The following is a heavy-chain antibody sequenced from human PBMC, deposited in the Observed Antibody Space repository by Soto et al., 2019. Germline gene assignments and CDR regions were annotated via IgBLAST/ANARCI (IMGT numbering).Heavy chain of an antibody. CDR1: GCTFSSYA. CDR2: ISYDGSNK. CDR3: ARGYYYDSSGYYLGEEGFDY. J-gene: IGHJ4*02. D-gene: IGHD3-22*01. Sequence: QVQLVESGGGVVQPGRSLRLSCAASGCTFSSYAMHWVRQAPGKGLEWVAVISYDGSNKYYADSVKGRFTISRDNSKNTLYLQMNSLRAEDTAVYYCARGYYYDSSGYYLGEEGFDYWGQGTLVTVSS. V-gene: IGHV3-30-3*01.